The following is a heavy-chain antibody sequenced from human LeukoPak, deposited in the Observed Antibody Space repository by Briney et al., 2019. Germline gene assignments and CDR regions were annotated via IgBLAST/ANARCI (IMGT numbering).Heavy chain of an antibody. CDR3: ARVEIAGAGDFWYFNL. CDR1: GFSFSNYG. D-gene: IGHD6-13*01. V-gene: IGHV3-21*01. CDR2: IRSTSSNT. Sequence: GGSLRLSCAASGFSFSNYGMTWVRPAPGEGLEWVSSIRSTSSNTYYADSVRGRFTISRDNAKNSLYLQMNSLRAEDTAVYYCARVEIAGAGDFWYFNLWGRGTQVTFSS. J-gene: IGHJ2*01.